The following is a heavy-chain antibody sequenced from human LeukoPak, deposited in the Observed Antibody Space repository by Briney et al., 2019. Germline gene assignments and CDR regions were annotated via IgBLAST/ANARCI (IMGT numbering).Heavy chain of an antibody. D-gene: IGHD3-10*01. J-gene: IGHJ4*02. CDR2: ISAYNGNT. V-gene: IGHV1-18*01. CDR1: GYTFTSYG. Sequence: GASVTVSCKASGYTFTSYGISWVRQAPGQGLEWMGWISAYNGNTNYAQKLQGRVTMTTDTSTSTAYMELRSLRSDDTAVYYCARDVSVYYGSRNQERDYWGQGTLVTVSS. CDR3: ARDVSVYYGSRNQERDY.